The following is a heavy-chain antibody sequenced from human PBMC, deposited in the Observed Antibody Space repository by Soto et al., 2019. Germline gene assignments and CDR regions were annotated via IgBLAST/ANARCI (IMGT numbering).Heavy chain of an antibody. CDR3: ARGLNGTMVRMKCFDP. J-gene: IGHJ5*02. D-gene: IGHD3-10*01. CDR2: VYYSGIT. CDR1: GGSIIRSDTYY. Sequence: PSETLSLTCTVSGGSIIRSDTYYWGLIRQPPGNGLGWIGSVYYSGITYYNPSLRSGATISVDTSNNQFSLQLNAVTAADTAVYYCARGLNGTMVRMKCFDPWGQGTLVTVSS. V-gene: IGHV4-39*01.